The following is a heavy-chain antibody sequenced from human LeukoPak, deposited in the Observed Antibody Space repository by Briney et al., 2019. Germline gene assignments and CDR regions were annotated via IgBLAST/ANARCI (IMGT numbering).Heavy chain of an antibody. CDR2: FIHSGFP. J-gene: IGHJ4*02. CDR3: ARDRILGSGTAHFEY. V-gene: IGHV4-34*12. D-gene: IGHD3-10*01. Sequence: SETLSLTCAIYGGSFSGYSWTWIRQPPGKGLEWIGEFIHSGFPVYNPSLGGRVTISVDTSKNQFSLKLSSVTAADTAVYYCARDRILGSGTAHFEYWGQGTLVTVSS. CDR1: GGSFSGYS.